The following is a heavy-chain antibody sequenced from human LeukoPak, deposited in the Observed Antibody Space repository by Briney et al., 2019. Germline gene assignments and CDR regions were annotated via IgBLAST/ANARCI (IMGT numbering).Heavy chain of an antibody. V-gene: IGHV3-30*04. CDR3: ARGRHYYDSSGYHFDY. CDR2: ISYDGSDK. D-gene: IGHD3-22*01. Sequence: LSGGSLRLSCAASGFTFSNYAMHWVRQAPGKGLEWVAVISYDGSDKYYADSVKGRFTISRDSSQNTLSLQMNSLRAEDTAVYYCARGRHYYDSSGYHFDYWGQGTLVTVSS. J-gene: IGHJ4*02. CDR1: GFTFSNYA.